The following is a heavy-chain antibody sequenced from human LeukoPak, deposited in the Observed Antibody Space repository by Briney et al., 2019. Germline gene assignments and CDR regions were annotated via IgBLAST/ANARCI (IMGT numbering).Heavy chain of an antibody. CDR1: GFTFSGYW. CDR3: ARGNGYYFY. Sequence: GGSLRLSCAASGFTFSGYWMSWVRQAPGKGLEWVANIQQDGSVKYYVDSVKGRFTISRDNAESSLYLQMNSLRAEDTAVYYCARGNGYYFYWGQGTLVTVSS. D-gene: IGHD3-22*01. CDR2: IQQDGSVK. J-gene: IGHJ4*02. V-gene: IGHV3-7*01.